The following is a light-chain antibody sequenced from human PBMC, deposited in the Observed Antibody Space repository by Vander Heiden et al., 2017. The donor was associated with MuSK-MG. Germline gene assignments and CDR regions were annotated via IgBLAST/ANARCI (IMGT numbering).Light chain of an antibody. Sequence: DIVMTQSPDSLAVSLGERATINCKSSQSVSDSSNHKKFLGWFQHKPGQPPKLLIYWASTRGSGVPDRFSGSGSETDFTLTISRLQAEDVGVYYCLQYYDTPYTFGQGTKLEIK. CDR2: WAS. V-gene: IGKV4-1*01. J-gene: IGKJ2*01. CDR3: LQYYDTPYT. CDR1: QSVSDSSNHKKF.